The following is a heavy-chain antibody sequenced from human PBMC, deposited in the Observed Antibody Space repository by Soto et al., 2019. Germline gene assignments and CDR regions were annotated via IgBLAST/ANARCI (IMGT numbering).Heavy chain of an antibody. CDR1: GYSISSTYW. CDR2: IYPTTGRA. J-gene: IGHJ4*02. Sequence: QVQLQESGPGLVKPSGTLSLTCDVSGYSISSTYWWSWVRQSPLEGLEWIGDIYPTTGRANYNPSLRSRVTISADSSKNQFSLNLRSVTAADTAVYYCARHVGVTGTRGFDYWGQGIPVSVSS. D-gene: IGHD1-1*01. V-gene: IGHV4-4*02. CDR3: ARHVGVTGTRGFDY.